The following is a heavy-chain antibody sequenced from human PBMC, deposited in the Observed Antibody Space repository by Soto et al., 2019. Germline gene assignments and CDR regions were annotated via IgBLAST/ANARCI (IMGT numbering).Heavy chain of an antibody. CDR1: GGSISSYY. J-gene: IGHJ6*02. CDR2: IYYSGST. D-gene: IGHD3-3*01. Sequence: SETLSLTCTVAGGSISSYYWSWIRQPPGKGLEWIGYIYYSGSTNYNPSLKGRVTMSVDTSRDQVSLRLRSVTRADTAVYYCARDQYDFRSGSYYYAMEVWGQVTKVTVSS. CDR3: ARDQYDFRSGSYYYAMEV. V-gene: IGHV4-59*01.